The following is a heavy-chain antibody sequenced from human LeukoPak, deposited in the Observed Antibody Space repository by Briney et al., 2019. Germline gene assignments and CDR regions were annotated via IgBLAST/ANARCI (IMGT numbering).Heavy chain of an antibody. J-gene: IGHJ4*02. CDR2: ISWNSGSI. D-gene: IGHD1-7*01. Sequence: PGGSLRLSCAASGFTFDDYAMHWVRQAPGTGLEWVSGISWNSGSIGYADSVKGRFTISRDNAKNSLYLQMNSLRAEDTAVYYCAKGGNFAFDYWGQGTLVTVSS. V-gene: IGHV3-9*01. CDR1: GFTFDDYA. CDR3: AKGGNFAFDY.